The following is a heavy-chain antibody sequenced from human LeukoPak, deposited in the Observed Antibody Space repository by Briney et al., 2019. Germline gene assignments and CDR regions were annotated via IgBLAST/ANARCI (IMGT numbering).Heavy chain of an antibody. V-gene: IGHV3-23*01. CDR3: AKEIAAGAYFQH. CDR2: ISGSGGST. D-gene: IGHD6-13*01. Sequence: GGSLRLSCAASGFTFSSYSMNWVRQAPGKGLKWVSAISGSGGSTYYADSVKGRFTISRDNSKNTLYLQMNSLRAEDTAVYYCAKEIAAGAYFQHWGQGTLVTVSS. J-gene: IGHJ1*01. CDR1: GFTFSSYS.